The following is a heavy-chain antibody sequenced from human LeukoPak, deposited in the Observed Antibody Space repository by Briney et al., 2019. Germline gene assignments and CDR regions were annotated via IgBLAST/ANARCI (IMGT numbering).Heavy chain of an antibody. D-gene: IGHD2-15*01. CDR3: ARSGVVGNYYYGMDV. V-gene: IGHV3-11*01. Sequence: MTGGSLRLSCAASGFTFSDYYMSWIRQAPGKGLEWVSYISSSGSSIYVADSVRGRFTISRDNAKNSLYLQMNSLRAEDTAVYYCARSGVVGNYYYGMDVWGQGTTVTVSS. CDR1: GFTFSDYY. J-gene: IGHJ6*02. CDR2: ISSSGSSI.